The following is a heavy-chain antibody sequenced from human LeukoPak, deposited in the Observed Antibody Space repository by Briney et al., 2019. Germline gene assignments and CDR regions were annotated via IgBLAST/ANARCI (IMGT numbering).Heavy chain of an antibody. J-gene: IGHJ6*04. CDR3: AKTYSSSSTIYYYYGMDV. CDR1: GFTFDDYA. CDR2: ISWNSGSI. D-gene: IGHD6-13*01. V-gene: IGHV3-9*01. Sequence: GGSLRLSCAASGFTFDDYAMHLVRQAPGKGLEWVSGISWNSGSIGYADSVKGRFTISGDNAKNSLYLQMNSLRVEDTALYYCAKTYSSSSTIYYYYGMDVWGKGTTVTVSS.